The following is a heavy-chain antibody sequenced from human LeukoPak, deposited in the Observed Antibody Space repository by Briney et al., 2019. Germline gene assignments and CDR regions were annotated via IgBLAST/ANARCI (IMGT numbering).Heavy chain of an antibody. CDR3: ARERITIFGVPRD. CDR1: GFTFSSYA. J-gene: IGHJ4*02. D-gene: IGHD3-3*01. CDR2: ISYDGSNK. V-gene: IGHV3-30-3*01. Sequence: GGSLRLSCAASGFTFSSYAMHWVRQAPGKGLERVAVISYDGSNKYYADSVKGRFTISRDNSKNTLYLQMNSLRAEDTAVYYCARERITIFGVPRDWGQGTLVTVSS.